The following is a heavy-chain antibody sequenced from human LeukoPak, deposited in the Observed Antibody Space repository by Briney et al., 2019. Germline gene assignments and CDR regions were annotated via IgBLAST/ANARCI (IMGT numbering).Heavy chain of an antibody. J-gene: IGHJ4*02. CDR2: ISGSGGST. Sequence: GGSLRLSCAASGFTFSSYAMSWVRQAPGKGLEWVSAISGSGGSTYYADSVKGRFTISRDNSKNTLYLQMNSLRAEDTAVYYCAKDPDFWSGYSPGYFDYWGQGTLVTVSS. V-gene: IGHV3-23*01. D-gene: IGHD3-3*01. CDR1: GFTFSSYA. CDR3: AKDPDFWSGYSPGYFDY.